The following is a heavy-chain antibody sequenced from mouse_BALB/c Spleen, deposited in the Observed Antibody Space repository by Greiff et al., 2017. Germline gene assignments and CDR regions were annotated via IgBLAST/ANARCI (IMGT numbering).Heavy chain of an antibody. CDR3: ARTGDDGYSYYAMDY. CDR1: GFSLTSYG. D-gene: IGHD2-3*01. CDR2: IWSGGST. J-gene: IGHJ4*01. Sequence: VQLVESGPGLVQPSQSLSITCTVSGFSLTSYGVHWVRQSPGKGLEWLGVIWSGGSTDYNAAFISRLSISKDNSKSQVFFKMNSLQANDTAIYYCARTGDDGYSYYAMDYWGQGTSVTVSS. V-gene: IGHV2-2*02.